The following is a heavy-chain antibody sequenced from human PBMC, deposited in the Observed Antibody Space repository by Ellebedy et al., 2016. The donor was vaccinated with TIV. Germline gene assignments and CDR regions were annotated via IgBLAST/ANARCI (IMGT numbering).Heavy chain of an antibody. CDR1: GDSISGSY. J-gene: IGHJ3*02. CDR2: IYYTGTT. CDR3: ARTNAFDI. Sequence: SETLSLTCAVSGDSISGSYWNWIRQSPGRGLEWIGCIYYTGTTYYNPSLKSRVTISLDTSKNQFSLKVNSVTAADTAVYCCARTNAFDIWGRGTMVTVSS. V-gene: IGHV4-59*01.